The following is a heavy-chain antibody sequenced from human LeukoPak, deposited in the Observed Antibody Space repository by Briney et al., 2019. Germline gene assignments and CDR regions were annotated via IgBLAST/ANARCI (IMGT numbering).Heavy chain of an antibody. Sequence: GGSLRLSCAAPGFTFSSYAMHWVRQAPGKGLEYVSAISSNGGSTYYANPVKGRFTISRDNSKNTLYLQMGSLRAEDMAVYYCARGYCSSTSCYFGYYYYYYGMDVWGQGTTVTVSS. CDR1: GFTFSSYA. J-gene: IGHJ6*02. D-gene: IGHD2-2*01. CDR3: ARGYCSSTSCYFGYYYYYYGMDV. V-gene: IGHV3-64*01. CDR2: ISSNGGST.